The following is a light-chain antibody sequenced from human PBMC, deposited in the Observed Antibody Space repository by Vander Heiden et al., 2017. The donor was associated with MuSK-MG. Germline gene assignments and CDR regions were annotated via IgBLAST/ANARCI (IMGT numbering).Light chain of an antibody. V-gene: IGKV1-33*01. CDR1: QDISNY. CDR2: DAS. J-gene: IGKJ2*01. CDR3: QQYENLPPT. Sequence: DIQMTQSPSSLSASVGDRVTITCQASQDISNYLNWYQQKPGKAPKLLIYDASNLETGVPSRFSGSGSGTDFTFTISSLQPEDIATYYCQQYENLPPTFGQGTKLXIK.